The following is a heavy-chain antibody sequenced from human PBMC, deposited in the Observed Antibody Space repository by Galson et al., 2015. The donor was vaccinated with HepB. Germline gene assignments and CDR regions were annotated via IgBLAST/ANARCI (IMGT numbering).Heavy chain of an antibody. CDR1: GYSFTSYW. D-gene: IGHD3-22*01. CDR2: IDPGDAYT. CDR3: ASGGSGDHYADY. Sequence: QSGAEVKKPGESLRISCKGSGYSFTSYWISWVRQMPGKGLEWMGRIDPGDAYTKYSPSFQGQVTIPVDKSFNTAYLQWSGLKASDSAMYSCASGGSGDHYADYWGQGTLLTVSS. V-gene: IGHV5-10-1*04. J-gene: IGHJ4*02.